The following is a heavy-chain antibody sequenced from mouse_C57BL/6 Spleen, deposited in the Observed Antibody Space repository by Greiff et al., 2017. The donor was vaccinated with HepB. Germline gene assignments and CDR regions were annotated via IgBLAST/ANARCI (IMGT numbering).Heavy chain of an antibody. Sequence: VQLQQPGAELVKPGASVKMSCKASGYTFTSYWITWVKQRPGQGLEWIGDIYPGSGSTNYNEKFKSKATLTVDTSSSTAYMQLSSLTSEDSAVYYCARSPIITTVGYAMDYWGQGTSVTVSS. CDR3: ARSPIITTVGYAMDY. J-gene: IGHJ4*01. V-gene: IGHV1-55*01. CDR2: IYPGSGST. D-gene: IGHD1-1*01. CDR1: GYTFTSYW.